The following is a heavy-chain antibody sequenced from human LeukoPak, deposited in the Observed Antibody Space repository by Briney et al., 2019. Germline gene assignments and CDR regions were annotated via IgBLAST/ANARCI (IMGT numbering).Heavy chain of an antibody. J-gene: IGHJ4*02. CDR2: ISYDGSNK. Sequence: PGGSLRLSCAASGFTFSSYAIHWVRQAPGKGLEWVAVISYDGSNKYYADSVKGRFTISRDNSKNTLYLQMNSLRAEDTAVYYCARGPTDYGDMDYWGQGTLVTVSS. D-gene: IGHD4/OR15-4a*01. V-gene: IGHV3-30*04. CDR3: ARGPTDYGDMDY. CDR1: GFTFSSYA.